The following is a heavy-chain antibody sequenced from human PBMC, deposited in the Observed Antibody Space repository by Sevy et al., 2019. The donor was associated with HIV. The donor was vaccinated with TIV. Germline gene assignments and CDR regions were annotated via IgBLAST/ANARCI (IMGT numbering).Heavy chain of an antibody. CDR3: ARISTLRGKFNWFDP. Sequence: ASVKVSCKASGYTFSSYGISWVRQVPGQGFEWMGWIVTYNGNIKYSQKVQDRVTMTTDTSTSTAYMELRSLTSDDTAVYFCARISTLRGKFNWFDPWGQGTLVTVSS. CDR2: IVTYNGNI. J-gene: IGHJ5*02. V-gene: IGHV1-18*01. D-gene: IGHD3-10*01. CDR1: GYTFSSYG.